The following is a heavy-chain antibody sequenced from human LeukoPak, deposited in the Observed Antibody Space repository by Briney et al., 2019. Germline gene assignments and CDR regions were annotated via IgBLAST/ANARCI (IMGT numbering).Heavy chain of an antibody. CDR3: ARDPRRVYSSSWPHIDY. CDR2: IYTSGST. CDR1: GGSISSYY. Sequence: SETLSLTCTVSGGSISSYYWSWIRQPAGKGLEWIGRIYTSGSTNYNPSLKSRVTMSVDTSKNQFSLKLSSVTAADTAVYYCARDPRRVYSSSWPHIDYWGQGTLVTVSS. D-gene: IGHD6-13*01. J-gene: IGHJ4*02. V-gene: IGHV4-4*07.